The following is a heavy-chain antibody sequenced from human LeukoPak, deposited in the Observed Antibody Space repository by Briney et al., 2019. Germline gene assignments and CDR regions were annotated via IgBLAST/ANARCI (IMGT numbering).Heavy chain of an antibody. J-gene: IGHJ4*02. CDR3: ARAHSSAWGY. V-gene: IGHV3-7*01. CDR1: GFTFSVYW. Sequence: GGSLRLSCAASGFTFSVYWMSWVRQAPGKGLEWVANIKQDGSEKYYVDSVKGRFTVSRDNAKNSLYLQINSLTAEDTAVYYCARAHSSAWGYWGQGTLVTVSS. D-gene: IGHD6-19*01. CDR2: IKQDGSEK.